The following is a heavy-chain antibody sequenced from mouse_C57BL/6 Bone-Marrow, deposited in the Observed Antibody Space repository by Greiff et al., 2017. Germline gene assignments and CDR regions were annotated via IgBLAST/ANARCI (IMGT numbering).Heavy chain of an antibody. CDR3: ARRMGWTRDDSMDY. D-gene: IGHD2-3*01. V-gene: IGHV5-12*01. J-gene: IGHJ4*01. CDR2: ISNGGGST. Sequence: EVLLVESGGGLVQPGGSLKLSCAASGFTFSDYYMYWVRQTPEKRLEWVAYISNGGGSTYYPDTVKGRFTISGDNAKNTLYLQMSRLKSEDTAMYYCARRMGWTRDDSMDYWGQGTSVTVSS. CDR1: GFTFSDYY.